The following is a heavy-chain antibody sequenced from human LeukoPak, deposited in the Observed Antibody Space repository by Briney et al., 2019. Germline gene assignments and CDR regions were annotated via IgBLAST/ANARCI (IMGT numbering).Heavy chain of an antibody. Sequence: SETLSLTCTVSGGSISSGGYYWSWIRQHPGKGLEWIGYIYYSRSTYYSPSLKSRVTISVDTSKNQFSLKLSSVTAADTAVYYCARDGGLERPFGMDVWGQGTTVTVSS. J-gene: IGHJ6*02. CDR1: GGSISSGGYY. CDR3: ARDGGLERPFGMDV. CDR2: IYYSRST. D-gene: IGHD1-1*01. V-gene: IGHV4-31*03.